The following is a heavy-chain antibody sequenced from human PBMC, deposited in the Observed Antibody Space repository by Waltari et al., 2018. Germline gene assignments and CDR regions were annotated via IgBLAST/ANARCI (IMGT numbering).Heavy chain of an antibody. D-gene: IGHD4-17*01. V-gene: IGHV1-18*01. CDR1: GYTFTSYG. CDR3: AGVWGYGDAGYFDY. Sequence: QVQLVQSGAEVKKPGASVKVSCKASGYTFTSYGISWVRQAPGQGLEWMGWMGAYNGSTSYAQKLQGRVTITRDTSTSTVYMELSSLGSEETAVYYCAGVWGYGDAGYFDYWGQGTLVTVSS. J-gene: IGHJ4*02. CDR2: MGAYNGST.